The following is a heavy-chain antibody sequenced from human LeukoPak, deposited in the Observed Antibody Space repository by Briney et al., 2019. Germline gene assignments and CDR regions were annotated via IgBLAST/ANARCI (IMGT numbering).Heavy chain of an antibody. V-gene: IGHV3-23*01. CDR2: ITGSGGST. D-gene: IGHD2-21*01. Sequence: PGGSLRLSCTASGFTFSSQWMSWVRQAPGKGLEWVSAITGSGGSTYYADSVKGRFTISRDNPKNTLYLQMNSLRAEDTAVYYCAKGPGPGYYFYYMDVWGQGTTVTVSS. CDR3: AKGPGPGYYFYYMDV. J-gene: IGHJ6*03. CDR1: GFTFSSQW.